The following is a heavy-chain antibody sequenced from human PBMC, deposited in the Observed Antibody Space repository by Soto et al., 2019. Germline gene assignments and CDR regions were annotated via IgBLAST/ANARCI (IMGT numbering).Heavy chain of an antibody. Sequence: SETLSLTCAVYGGSFSGYYWSWILQPPGKGLEWIGEVNHSGSTNYNPSLKSRVTISVDTSKNQFSLKLSSVTAADTAVYYCARGLYDSSGDYALDIWGQGTMVTVSS. CDR2: VNHSGST. V-gene: IGHV4-34*01. CDR3: ARGLYDSSGDYALDI. J-gene: IGHJ3*02. D-gene: IGHD3-22*01. CDR1: GGSFSGYY.